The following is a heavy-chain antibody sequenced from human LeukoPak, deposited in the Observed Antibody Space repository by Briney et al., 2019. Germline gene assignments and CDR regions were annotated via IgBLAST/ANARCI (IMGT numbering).Heavy chain of an antibody. CDR1: GGSISSSSYY. D-gene: IGHD6-19*01. V-gene: IGHV4-61*05. CDR2: IYYSGST. CDR3: ARHGYKWRAVAGTGLDY. Sequence: SETLSLTCTVSGGSISSSSYYWSWIRQPPGKGLEWIGYIYYSGSTNYNPSLKSRVTISVDTSKNQFSLKLSSVTAADTAVYYCARHGYKWRAVAGTGLDYWGQGTLVTVSS. J-gene: IGHJ4*02.